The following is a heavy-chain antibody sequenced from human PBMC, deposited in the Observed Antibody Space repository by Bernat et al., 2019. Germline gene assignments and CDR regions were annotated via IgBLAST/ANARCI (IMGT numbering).Heavy chain of an antibody. CDR1: GGTFSSYA. CDR3: ASEPGDYGDYDLRDY. J-gene: IGHJ4*02. V-gene: IGHV1-69*04. Sequence: QVQLVQSGAEVKKPGSSVKVSCKASGGTFSSYAISWVRQAPGQGLEWMGRIIPILGIANYAQKFQGRVTITADKSTSTAYMELSSLRSEDTAVYYCASEPGDYGDYDLRDYWGQGTLVTVSS. CDR2: IIPILGIA. D-gene: IGHD4-17*01.